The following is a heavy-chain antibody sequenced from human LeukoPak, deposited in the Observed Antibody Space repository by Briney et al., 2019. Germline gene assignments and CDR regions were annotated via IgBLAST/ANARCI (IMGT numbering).Heavy chain of an antibody. V-gene: IGHV4-39*07. Sequence: SETLSLTCTVSGGSISTRNYYWSWIRQPPGKGLEWIGEINHSGSTNYNPSLKSRVTISVDTSKNQFSLKLSSVTAADTAVYYCARAGYYYYYMDLWGKGTTVTVSS. J-gene: IGHJ6*03. CDR3: ARAGYYYYYMDL. CDR2: INHSGST. CDR1: GGSISTRNYY.